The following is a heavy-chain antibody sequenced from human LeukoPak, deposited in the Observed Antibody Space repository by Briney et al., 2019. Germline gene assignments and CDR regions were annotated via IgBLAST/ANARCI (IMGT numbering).Heavy chain of an antibody. J-gene: IGHJ4*02. CDR3: ARDRGYSYGHPLDY. V-gene: IGHV3-33*01. D-gene: IGHD5-18*01. Sequence: GGSLRLSCAASGITFSDYSMHWVRQTPGKGLEWVALIWNDGSNKYYADSVKGRFTISRDNSKNTLYLQMNSLKVEDTALYYCARDRGYSYGHPLDYWGQGTLVTVSS. CDR1: GITFSDYS. CDR2: IWNDGSNK.